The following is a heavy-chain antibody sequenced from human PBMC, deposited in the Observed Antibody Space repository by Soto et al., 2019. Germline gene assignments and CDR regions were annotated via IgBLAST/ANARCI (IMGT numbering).Heavy chain of an antibody. J-gene: IGHJ6*02. V-gene: IGHV3-74*01. CDR1: GFMFNTYW. Sequence: GGSLRLSCAASGFMFNTYWMHWVRQAPGKGLTWVSRINSDGSGINYADSVKGRFTISRDNAKNTLYLQMSSLRAEDSAVYYCARDRSYNMDFWGQGTTVTVSS. CDR2: INSDGSGI. CDR3: ARDRSYNMDF. D-gene: IGHD1-1*01.